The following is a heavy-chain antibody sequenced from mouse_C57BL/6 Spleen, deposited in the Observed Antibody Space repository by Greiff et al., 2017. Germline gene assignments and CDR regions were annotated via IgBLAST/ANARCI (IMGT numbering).Heavy chain of an antibody. J-gene: IGHJ3*01. V-gene: IGHV5-4*01. Sequence: EVQGVESGGGLVKPGGSLKLSCAASGFTFSSYAMSWVRQTPEKRLEWVATISDGGSYTYYPDNVKGRFTISRDNAKNNLYLQMSHLKSEDTAMYYCAREADSSGYPAWFAYWGQGTLVTVSA. CDR1: GFTFSSYA. D-gene: IGHD3-2*02. CDR3: AREADSSGYPAWFAY. CDR2: ISDGGSYT.